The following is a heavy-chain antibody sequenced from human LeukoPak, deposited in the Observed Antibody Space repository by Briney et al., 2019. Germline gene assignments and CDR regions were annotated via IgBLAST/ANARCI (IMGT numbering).Heavy chain of an antibody. J-gene: IGHJ4*02. CDR1: GFTFSSYA. CDR2: ISGSGGST. D-gene: IGHD3-22*01. Sequence: GGSLRLSCAASGFTFSSYAMSLVRQAPGKGLEWVSAISGSGGSTYYADSVKGRFTISRDNSKNTLYLQMNSLRAEDTAVYYCAKVKDSSGYYPDYWGQGTLVTVSS. CDR3: AKVKDSSGYYPDY. V-gene: IGHV3-23*01.